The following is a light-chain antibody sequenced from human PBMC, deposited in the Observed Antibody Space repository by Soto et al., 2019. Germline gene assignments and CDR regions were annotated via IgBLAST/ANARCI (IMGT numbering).Light chain of an antibody. Sequence: QSVLIHPPSVSGSPGQSVTISCTGTSSDVGSYDYVSWYQQHPGTVPKPMIYNVNTQPSGVPDRFSGSKSGTSASLAITGLQAEDEADYYCQSYDSSLSGYVFGTGTKVTVL. CDR3: QSYDSSLSGYV. CDR1: SSDVGSYDY. CDR2: NVN. V-gene: IGLV2-11*01. J-gene: IGLJ1*01.